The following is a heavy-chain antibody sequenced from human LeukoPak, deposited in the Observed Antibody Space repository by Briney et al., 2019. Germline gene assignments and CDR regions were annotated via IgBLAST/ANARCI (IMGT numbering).Heavy chain of an antibody. D-gene: IGHD2-15*01. J-gene: IGHJ4*02. CDR1: GFTFSSYG. V-gene: IGHV3-30*02. Sequence: GGSLRLSCAASGFTFSSYGMHWVRQAPGKGLEWVAFIRYDGSNKYYADSVKVRFTISRDNSKNTLYLQMNSLRAEDTAVYYCAKDVPRYCSGGSCSTIDYWGQGTLVTVSS. CDR3: AKDVPRYCSGGSCSTIDY. CDR2: IRYDGSNK.